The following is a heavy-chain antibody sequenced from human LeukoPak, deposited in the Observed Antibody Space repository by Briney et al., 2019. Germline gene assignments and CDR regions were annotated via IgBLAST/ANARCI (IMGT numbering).Heavy chain of an antibody. V-gene: IGHV3-30*03. Sequence: GGSLRLSCAASGFTFSSYGMHWVRQAPGKGLEWVAVISYDGSNKYYADSVKGRFTISRDNSKNTLYLQMNSLRAEDTAVYYCWQQRIDYWGQGTLATVSS. CDR3: WQQRIDY. J-gene: IGHJ4*02. CDR2: ISYDGSNK. CDR1: GFTFSSYG. D-gene: IGHD6-13*01.